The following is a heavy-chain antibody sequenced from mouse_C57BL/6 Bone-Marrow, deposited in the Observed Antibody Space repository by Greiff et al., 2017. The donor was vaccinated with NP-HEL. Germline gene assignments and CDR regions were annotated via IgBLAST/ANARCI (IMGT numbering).Heavy chain of an antibody. V-gene: IGHV5-15*04. CDR3: ARREGNSWVMDY. CDR1: GFTFSDYG. CDR2: ISNLAYSI. Sequence: EVKLVESGGGLVQPGGSLKLSCAASGFTFSDYGMAWVRQAPRKGPGWVAFISNLAYSIYYADTVTGRVTISRENAKNTRYLEMSSLRSEDTAMYYCARREGNSWVMDYWGQGTSVTVSS. J-gene: IGHJ4*01. D-gene: IGHD2-1*01.